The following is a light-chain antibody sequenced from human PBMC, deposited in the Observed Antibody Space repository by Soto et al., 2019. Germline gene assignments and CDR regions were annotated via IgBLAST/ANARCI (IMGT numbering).Light chain of an antibody. J-gene: IGKJ4*01. CDR3: HQRSNWPPLT. CDR2: DAF. V-gene: IGKV3-11*01. CDR1: QSVSSY. Sequence: EIVLTQSPATLSLSPGERATLSCRSSQSVSSYLAWYQQKPGQAPRLVIYDAFKRATGIPARFSGSGSGTDFTLTISSLEPEDFAVYYCHQRSNWPPLTFGGGTKVEIK.